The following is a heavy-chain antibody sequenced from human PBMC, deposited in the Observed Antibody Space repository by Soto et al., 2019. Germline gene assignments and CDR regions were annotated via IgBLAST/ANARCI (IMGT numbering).Heavy chain of an antibody. D-gene: IGHD3-3*01. V-gene: IGHV3-33*01. CDR1: GFTFSSYG. CDR2: IWYDGSNK. Sequence: QVQLVESGGGVVQPGRSLRLSCAASGFTFSSYGMHWVRQAPGKGLEWVAVIWYDGSNKYYADSVKGRFTISRDNPKNPQYLQMIGQGAEDTGVYDCVRVAEGSGCDGWFVPWGQGTLVTVSS. CDR3: VRVAEGSGCDGWFVP. J-gene: IGHJ5*02.